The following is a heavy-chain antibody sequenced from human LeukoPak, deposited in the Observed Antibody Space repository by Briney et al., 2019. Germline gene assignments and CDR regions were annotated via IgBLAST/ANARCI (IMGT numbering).Heavy chain of an antibody. CDR3: ARQEVIVPAAIDRWFDP. D-gene: IGHD2-2*01. V-gene: IGHV5-51*01. CDR1: GYSLTSYW. Sequence: GESLKISCKGSGYSLTSYWIGWVRQIPGKGLERMGIIYPGDSDTRYSPSFQGQVTISDDKSISTAYLQWSSLKASDTAMYYCARQEVIVPAAIDRWFDPWGQGTLVTVSS. J-gene: IGHJ5*02. CDR2: IYPGDSDT.